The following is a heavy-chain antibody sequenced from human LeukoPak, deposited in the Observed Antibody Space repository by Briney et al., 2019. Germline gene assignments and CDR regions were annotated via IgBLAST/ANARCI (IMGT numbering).Heavy chain of an antibody. CDR1: GFTFDDYA. Sequence: GGSLRLSCAASGFTFDDYAMHWVRQAPGKGLEWVSGISWNSGSIGYAVPVKGRFTISRDNPKNSLSLKMNSLRAEDTSLYYCAKDSSVWVMTTPGGFDYWGQGTLVTVSS. V-gene: IGHV3-9*01. J-gene: IGHJ4*02. CDR2: ISWNSGSI. D-gene: IGHD4-11*01. CDR3: AKDSSVWVMTTPGGFDY.